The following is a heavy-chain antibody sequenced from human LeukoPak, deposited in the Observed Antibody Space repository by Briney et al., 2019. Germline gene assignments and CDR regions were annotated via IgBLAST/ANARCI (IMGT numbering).Heavy chain of an antibody. V-gene: IGHV1-8*01. CDR2: MNPNSGNT. Sequence: ASVKASCKASGYTFTSYDINRVRQATGQGLEWMGWMNPNSGNTGYAQKFQGRVTMTRNTSISTAYMELSSLRSEDTAVYCCARGGYCSGGSCYIFSDWGQGTLVTVSS. CDR3: ARGGYCSGGSCYIFSD. D-gene: IGHD2-15*01. CDR1: GYTFTSYD. J-gene: IGHJ4*02.